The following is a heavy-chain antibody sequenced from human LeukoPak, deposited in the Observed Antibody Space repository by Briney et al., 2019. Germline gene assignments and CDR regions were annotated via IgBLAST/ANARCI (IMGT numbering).Heavy chain of an antibody. Sequence: PGGSLRLSCAASGFTFSSYGMHWVRQAPGKGLEWVSVISVDGGNKYYADSVKGRFTISRDNSKNTLYLQMNSLRAEDTAVYYCAKVISTYSSSWLPIGFGCWGQGTLVTVSS. J-gene: IGHJ4*02. D-gene: IGHD6-13*01. CDR2: ISVDGGNK. CDR3: AKVISTYSSSWLPIGFGC. CDR1: GFTFSSYG. V-gene: IGHV3-30*18.